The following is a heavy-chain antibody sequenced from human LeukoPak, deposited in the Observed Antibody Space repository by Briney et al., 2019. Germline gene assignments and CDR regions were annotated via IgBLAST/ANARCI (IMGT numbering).Heavy chain of an antibody. D-gene: IGHD1-26*01. CDR1: GYTFTGYY. CDR3: ARDLEAIVGATGDY. J-gene: IGHJ4*02. V-gene: IGHV1-2*02. Sequence: ASVKVSCTASGYTFTGYYMHWVRQAPGQGLEWMGWINPNSGGTNYAQKFQGRVTMTRDTSISTAYMELSRLRSDDTAVYYCARDLEAIVGATGDYWGQGTLVTVSS. CDR2: INPNSGGT.